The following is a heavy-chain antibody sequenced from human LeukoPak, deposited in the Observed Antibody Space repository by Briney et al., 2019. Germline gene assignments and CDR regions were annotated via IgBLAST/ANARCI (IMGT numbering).Heavy chain of an antibody. CDR1: GSTFSSYG. D-gene: IGHD2-21*02. V-gene: IGHV3-30*02. CDR2: IRYDGSNK. Sequence: LSGGSLRLSCATSGSTFSSYGMHWVRQAPGKGLEWVAFIRYDGSNKYYADSVKGRFTISRDNSKNTLYLQMNSLRAEDTAVYYCAKPNSIVVVTRFDYWGQGTLVTVSS. J-gene: IGHJ4*02. CDR3: AKPNSIVVVTRFDY.